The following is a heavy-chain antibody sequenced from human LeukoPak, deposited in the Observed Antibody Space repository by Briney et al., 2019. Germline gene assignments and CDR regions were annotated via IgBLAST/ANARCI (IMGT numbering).Heavy chain of an antibody. CDR3: ASISSSWDYYYYYYMDV. J-gene: IGHJ6*03. V-gene: IGHV4-59*01. CDR1: GGSISSYY. CDR2: IYYSGST. D-gene: IGHD6-13*01. Sequence: SSETLSLTCTVSGGSISSYYWSWIRQPPGKGLEWIGYIYYSGSTNYNPSLKSRVTISVDTSKNQFSLKLSSVTAADTAAYYCASISSSWDYYYYYYMDVWGKGTTVTVSS.